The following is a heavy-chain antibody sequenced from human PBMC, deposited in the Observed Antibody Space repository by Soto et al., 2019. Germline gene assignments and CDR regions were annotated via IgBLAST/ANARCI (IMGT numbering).Heavy chain of an antibody. CDR3: ARTAAAGKYYYGVDV. CDR2: FFPGDSDT. J-gene: IGHJ6*02. CDR1: GYSFTTYW. Sequence: GESLKISCKGSGYSFTTYWIGWVRQMPGKGLEWMGIFFPGDSDTRYSPSFQGQVTISADKSISTAYLQWSSLKASDTAMYYCARTAAAGKYYYGVDVWGQGTTVTVSS. D-gene: IGHD6-13*01. V-gene: IGHV5-51*01.